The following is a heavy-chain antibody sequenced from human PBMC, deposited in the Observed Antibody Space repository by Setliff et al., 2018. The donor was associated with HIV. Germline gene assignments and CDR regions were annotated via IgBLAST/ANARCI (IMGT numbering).Heavy chain of an antibody. CDR2: INAGNGDT. J-gene: IGHJ6*02. Sequence: ASVKVSCKASGYTFTSYAMHWVRQAPGQRLEWMGWINAGNGDTKYSQKFQGRVTITRDTSASTAYMELSSLRSEDTAVYYCARDSFGGEFTYYYYGMDVWGQGTTVTVSS. CDR3: ARDSFGGEFTYYYYGMDV. V-gene: IGHV1-3*01. D-gene: IGHD3-10*01. CDR1: GYTFTSYA.